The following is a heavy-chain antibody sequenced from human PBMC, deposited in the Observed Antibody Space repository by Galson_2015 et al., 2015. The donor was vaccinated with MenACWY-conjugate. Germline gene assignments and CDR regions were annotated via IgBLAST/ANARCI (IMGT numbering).Heavy chain of an antibody. V-gene: IGHV3-53*01. D-gene: IGHD3-3*01. J-gene: IGHJ5*02. CDR2: ICSGANT. CDR1: GFTVSTSC. CDR3: ARSGVGYGERWLDP. Sequence: SLRLSCAASGFTVSTSCMSWVRQAPGEGLEWVSIICSGANTKYAESVKSRFTITGDNSKSTVFLQMNSLRVEDTAMYYCARSGVGYGERWLDPWGQGTLVTVSS.